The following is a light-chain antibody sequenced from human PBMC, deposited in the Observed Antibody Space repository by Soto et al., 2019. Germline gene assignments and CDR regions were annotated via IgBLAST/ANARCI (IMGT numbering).Light chain of an antibody. V-gene: IGLV2-23*01. Sequence: QSALTQPASVSGSPGQSITISCTGISSDLGTYNLVSWYQQHPGKAPKLMIYEDTKRPSGVSNRFSGSKSGNTASLTISGLQAEDEADYYCSSYVGSTTVVFGGGTKLTVL. CDR3: SSYVGSTTVV. CDR2: EDT. J-gene: IGLJ2*01. CDR1: SSDLGTYNL.